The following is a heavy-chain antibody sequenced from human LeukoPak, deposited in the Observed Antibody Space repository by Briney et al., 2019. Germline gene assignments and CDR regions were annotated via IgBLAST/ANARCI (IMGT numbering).Heavy chain of an antibody. V-gene: IGHV3-30*03. CDR2: ISYDGSNK. CDR1: GFTFSSYG. D-gene: IGHD3-10*01. CDR3: ARDSGSFQTFDY. Sequence: GRSLRLSCAASGFTFSSYGMHWVRQAPGKGLEWVAVISYDGSNKYYADSVKGRFTISRDNSKNTLYLQMNSLRAEDTAVYYCARDSGSFQTFDYWGQGTLVTVSS. J-gene: IGHJ4*02.